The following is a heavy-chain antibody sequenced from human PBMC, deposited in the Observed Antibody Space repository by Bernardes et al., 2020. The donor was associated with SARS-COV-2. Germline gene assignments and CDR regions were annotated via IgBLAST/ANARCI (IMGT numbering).Heavy chain of an antibody. CDR3: ARNRSDIVTVPPARRHNWFDS. CDR1: GGSMTSGFFY. V-gene: IGHV4-39*01. Sequence: SETLSLTCSVSGGSMTSGFFYWAWIRQSPGKGLEWIGSIYNSVSTHYNPSFKSRVTISIDTSKNQFSLRLTSATAADTAVYYCARNRSDIVTVPPARRHNWFDSWGQGTLVTVSS. D-gene: IGHD2-2*01. CDR2: IYNSVST. J-gene: IGHJ5*01.